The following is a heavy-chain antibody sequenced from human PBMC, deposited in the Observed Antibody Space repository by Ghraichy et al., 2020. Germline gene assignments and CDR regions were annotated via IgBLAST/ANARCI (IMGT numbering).Heavy chain of an antibody. J-gene: IGHJ4*02. D-gene: IGHD4-17*01. V-gene: IGHV3-23*01. CDR1: GFTFSDHA. CDR3: AREGFGDAVFDH. Sequence: GGSLRLSCAASGFTFSDHAMSWVRQAPGKGLEWVSSITASGGHIYYTDSVKGRFTLSRDNSKNTLSLQMNSLRVDDTAVYYCAREGFGDAVFDHWGQGTLVTVS. CDR2: ITASGGHI.